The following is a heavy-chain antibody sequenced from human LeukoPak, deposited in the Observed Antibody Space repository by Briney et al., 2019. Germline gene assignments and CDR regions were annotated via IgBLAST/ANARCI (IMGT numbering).Heavy chain of an antibody. CDR3: ARRRGSGSGSYYYFDY. V-gene: IGHV3-7*01. CDR1: GFTFSSYW. D-gene: IGHD3-10*01. Sequence: PGGSLRLSCAASGFTFSSYWMSWVRRAPGKGLEWVANIKQDGSEKYYVDSVKGRFTISRDNAKNSLYLQMNSLRAEDTAVYYCARRRGSGSGSYYYFDYWGQGTLVTVSS. J-gene: IGHJ4*02. CDR2: IKQDGSEK.